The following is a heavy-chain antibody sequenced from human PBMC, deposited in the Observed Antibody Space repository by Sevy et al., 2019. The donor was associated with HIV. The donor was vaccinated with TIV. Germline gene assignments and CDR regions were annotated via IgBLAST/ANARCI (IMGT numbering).Heavy chain of an antibody. D-gene: IGHD6-19*01. Sequence: SETLSLTCSVSGASISSSGYYWGWIRQPPGKWLEWIASIRYSGSTFYNPSLRSRVTISADTSKNQFSLKLNSVTAADTARYYCAGPTLTYSSGWSYYDYWGQRTVVTVSS. CDR2: IRYSGST. CDR3: AGPTLTYSSGWSYYDY. CDR1: GASISSSGYY. J-gene: IGHJ4*02. V-gene: IGHV4-39*01.